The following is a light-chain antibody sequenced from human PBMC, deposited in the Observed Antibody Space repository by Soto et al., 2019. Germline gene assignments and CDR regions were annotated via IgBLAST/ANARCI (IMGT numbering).Light chain of an antibody. V-gene: IGLV1-40*01. CDR1: GSNIGAGYD. CDR3: QSYDSSLSGYV. J-gene: IGLJ1*01. CDR2: SNR. Sequence: QSVLAQPPSVSGAPGQRVTISCTGSGSNIGAGYDVHWYQHLPGTAPKLLIYSNRNRPSGVPDRFSGSKSGTSASLATTGLQAEDEADYYCQSYDSSLSGYVFGTGTKVTVL.